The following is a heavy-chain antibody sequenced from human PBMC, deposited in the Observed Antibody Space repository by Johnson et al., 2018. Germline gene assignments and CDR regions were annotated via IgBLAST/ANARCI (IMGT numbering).Heavy chain of an antibody. CDR3: YTWIWCHSSAVHI. CDR1: GFDFSDAW. CDR2: IKSRGDGGTT. V-gene: IGHV3-15*07. Sequence: VQLQESGGTLVKPEGSLRLSCEASGFDFSDAWMNWVRQAPGKGLEWVGHIKSRGDGGTTEYSAPVKGRFSISRDVSTNTLFLQMNNLKTEDTALYYCYTWIWCHSSAVHIGCQGTLVTVSS. D-gene: IGHD5/OR15-5a*01. J-gene: IGHJ3*02.